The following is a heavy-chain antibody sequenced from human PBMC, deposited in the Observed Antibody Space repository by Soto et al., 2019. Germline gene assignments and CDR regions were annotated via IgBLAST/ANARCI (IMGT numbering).Heavy chain of an antibody. CDR1: GGSISSGGYY. J-gene: IGHJ6*02. V-gene: IGHV4-31*02. D-gene: IGHD3-10*01. CDR2: IYYSGST. CDR3: SRVFGFGGMDV. Sequence: PSETLSLTCTVSGGSISSGGYYWSWIRQHPGKGLEWIGYIYYSGSTYYNPSLKSRVTISLDTSKNQFSLKLSSVTAADTAVYYCSRVFGFGGMDVWGQGTTVTVS.